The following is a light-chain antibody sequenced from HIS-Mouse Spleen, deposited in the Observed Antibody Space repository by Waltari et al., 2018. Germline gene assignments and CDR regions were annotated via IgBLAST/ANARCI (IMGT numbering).Light chain of an antibody. V-gene: IGLV3-10*01. CDR3: YSTDSSGNHRV. Sequence: SYELTQPPSVSVSPGQTARITCSGDALPKKYAYWYQQKSGQAPVLVLYEDSKRPSGFPERFSGSSSGTMATLTISGAQVEDEADYYWYSTDSSGNHRVFGGGTKLTVL. CDR2: EDS. CDR1: ALPKKY. J-gene: IGLJ2*01.